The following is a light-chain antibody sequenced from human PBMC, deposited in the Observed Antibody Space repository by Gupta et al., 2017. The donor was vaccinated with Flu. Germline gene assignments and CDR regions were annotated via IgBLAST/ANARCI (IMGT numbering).Light chain of an antibody. J-gene: IGKJ4*01. CDR3: QQFNSYPLT. Sequence: IQLTQSLSFLSVSVGDRVTITCRASQGISSYLCWYQQKAGKAPKLLIYAASTLQSGVPSRFSGSGSGTDFTLTISSLQPEDFATYYCQQFNSYPLTFGGGTKVEIK. V-gene: IGKV1-9*01. CDR1: QGISSY. CDR2: AAS.